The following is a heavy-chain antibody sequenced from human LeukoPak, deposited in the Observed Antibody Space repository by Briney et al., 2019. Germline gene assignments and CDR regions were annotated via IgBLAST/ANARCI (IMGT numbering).Heavy chain of an antibody. D-gene: IGHD4-11*01. CDR2: ISSSGSTI. CDR3: AAPGSNDYSIQESFDY. V-gene: IGHV3-11*04. CDR1: GFTFSDYY. J-gene: IGHJ4*02. Sequence: GGSLRLSCAASGFTFSDYYMSWIRQAPGKGLEWVSYISSSGSTIYYADSVKGRFTISRDNAKNSLYLQMNSLRAEDTAVYYCAAPGSNDYSIQESFDYWGQGTLVTVSS.